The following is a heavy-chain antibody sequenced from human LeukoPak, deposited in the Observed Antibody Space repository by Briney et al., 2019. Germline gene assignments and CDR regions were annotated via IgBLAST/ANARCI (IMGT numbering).Heavy chain of an antibody. CDR1: SSSLGSYY. D-gene: IGHD6-6*01. V-gene: IGHV4-4*07. J-gene: IGHJ4*02. CDR2: IYSSGTT. CDR3: AREYSSSSGKALDY. Sequence: SETLSLTCTVSSSSLGSYYWNWLRRPAGKGLEWIGHIYSSGTTNYNPSLKSRVTMSVDTPKSQFSLKLNSVTAADTAFYYCAREYSSSSGKALDYWGQGTLVTVSS.